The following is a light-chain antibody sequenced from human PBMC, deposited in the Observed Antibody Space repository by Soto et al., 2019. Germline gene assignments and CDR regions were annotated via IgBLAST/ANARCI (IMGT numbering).Light chain of an antibody. CDR1: QNLMHSNGYNY. Sequence: DIVMTQSPLSLPVTPGEPASISCRSSQNLMHSNGYNYLDWYLQKPGQSPQLLISLGSNRASGVPDRFSGSGSGTDFTLKISRVEAEDVGVYYCMQTLQTPTFGQGTKVDTK. CDR3: MQTLQTPT. J-gene: IGKJ1*01. V-gene: IGKV2-28*01. CDR2: LGS.